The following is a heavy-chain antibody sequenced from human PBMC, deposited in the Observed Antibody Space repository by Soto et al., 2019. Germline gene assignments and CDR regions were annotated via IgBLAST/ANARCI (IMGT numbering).Heavy chain of an antibody. CDR1: GAPITSGAYS. CDR3: ARDMSGCSSSDCYLSGWLDP. D-gene: IGHD2-21*02. J-gene: IGHJ5*02. CDR2: IYQSGST. V-gene: IGHV4-30-2*01. Sequence: PSETLSLTCTVSGAPITSGAYSWSWIRQPPGKGLEWIGFIYQSGSTHYNPSLKSRVTISVDRSKNHFSLQLTSLTAADTAVYYCARDMSGCSSSDCYLSGWLDPWGPGTLVTVSS.